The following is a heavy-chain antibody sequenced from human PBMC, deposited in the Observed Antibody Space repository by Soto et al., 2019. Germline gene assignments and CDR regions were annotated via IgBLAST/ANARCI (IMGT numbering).Heavy chain of an antibody. CDR1: GRIFSSFP. V-gene: IGHV1-69*06. CDR2: VISASGSV. CDR3: VIVGSSDGYDYVVDQ. D-gene: IGHD5-12*01. Sequence: QVQVVQSGAEVKKPGSSVKISCKASGRIFSSFPTSWVRQVPGQGLEWMGGVISASGSVTYAPQFQGRVTITAVTSAGIGYLELTSLTFEDTAIYYWVIVGSSDGYDYVVDQWGPGTMVTVSS. J-gene: IGHJ6*01.